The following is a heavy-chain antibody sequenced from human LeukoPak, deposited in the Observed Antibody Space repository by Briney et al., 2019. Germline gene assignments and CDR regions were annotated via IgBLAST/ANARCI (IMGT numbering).Heavy chain of an antibody. V-gene: IGHV3-30*03. CDR2: ISYDGSNK. Sequence: GGSLRLSCAASGFTFSSYGMHWVRQAPGKGLEWVAVISYDGSNKYYADSVKGRFTISRDNSKNTLYLQMNSLRAEDTAVYYCARDLPLTGFFDYWGQGTLVTVSS. CDR1: GFTFSSYG. CDR3: ARDLPLTGFFDY. J-gene: IGHJ4*02.